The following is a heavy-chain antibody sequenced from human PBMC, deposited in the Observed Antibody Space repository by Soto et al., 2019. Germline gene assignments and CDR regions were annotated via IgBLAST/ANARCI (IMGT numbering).Heavy chain of an antibody. D-gene: IGHD3-16*01. Sequence: PGGSVRLSCAASGFTFSSYGMHWVRQAPGKGLEWVAVISYDGSNKYYADSVKGRFTISRDNSKNTLYLQMNSLRAEDTAVYYCAKDLRNYVYGCYVYYSYYIYVCAQRTTVPVSS. CDR2: ISYDGSNK. V-gene: IGHV3-30*18. J-gene: IGHJ6*03. CDR3: AKDLRNYVYGCYVYYSYYIYV. CDR1: GFTFSSYG.